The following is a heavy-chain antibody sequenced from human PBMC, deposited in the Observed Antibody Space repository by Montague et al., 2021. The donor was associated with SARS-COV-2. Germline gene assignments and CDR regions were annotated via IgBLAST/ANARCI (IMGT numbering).Heavy chain of an antibody. J-gene: IGHJ5*02. Sequence: SETLSLTCTVSGGSISSSSYYWGWIRQPPGKGLEWIGSIYYSGSTYYXPSLKSRVTISVDTSKNQFSLKLSSVTAADTAVYYCARQGDQLLLEYWFDPWSQGTPVTVSS. CDR1: GGSISSSSYY. CDR2: IYYSGST. CDR3: ARQGDQLLLEYWFDP. D-gene: IGHD2-2*01. V-gene: IGHV4-39*01.